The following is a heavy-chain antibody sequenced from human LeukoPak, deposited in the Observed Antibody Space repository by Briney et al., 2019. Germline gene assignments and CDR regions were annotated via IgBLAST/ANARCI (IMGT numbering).Heavy chain of an antibody. J-gene: IGHJ4*02. CDR2: IYSSGST. Sequence: SETLCLTCSVSGDSISNYYWSWIRQPAGKGLEWIGRIYSSGSTDYNPSLKSRVSMSVDTSKNQFSLKLSSVTAADTAVYYCARRKGWLQPYFDYWGQGTLVTVSS. CDR1: GDSISNYY. V-gene: IGHV4-4*07. CDR3: ARRKGWLQPYFDY. D-gene: IGHD5-24*01.